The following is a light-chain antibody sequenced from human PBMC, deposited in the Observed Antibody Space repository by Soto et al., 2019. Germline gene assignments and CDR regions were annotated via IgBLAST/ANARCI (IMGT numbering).Light chain of an antibody. CDR1: TGAVTSGHH. CDR2: DTS. V-gene: IGLV7-46*01. J-gene: IGLJ3*02. CDR3: LLTYSGPWV. Sequence: QAVVTQEPSLTVSPRGTVTLTCVSNTGAVTSGHHPYWVQQKPGQAPRTLIYDTSNKDSSTPARFSGSLLGGKAALTLSGAQPEDEADYYCLLTYSGPWVFGGGTKVTVL.